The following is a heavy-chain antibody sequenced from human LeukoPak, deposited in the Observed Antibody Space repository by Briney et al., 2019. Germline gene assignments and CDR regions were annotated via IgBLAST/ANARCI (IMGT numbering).Heavy chain of an antibody. J-gene: IGHJ4*02. V-gene: IGHV3-21*06. Sequence: GGSLRLSCAVSGFTFSDYNMNWVRQAPGKGPEWVSVISTSSTYIYYADSVKGRFTISRDNAKNSLYLQMNSLRAEDTAVYYCARVSTAVSLAIDYWGQGTLVTVST. CDR3: ARVSTAVSLAIDY. CDR1: GFTFSDYN. D-gene: IGHD6-13*01. CDR2: ISTSSTYI.